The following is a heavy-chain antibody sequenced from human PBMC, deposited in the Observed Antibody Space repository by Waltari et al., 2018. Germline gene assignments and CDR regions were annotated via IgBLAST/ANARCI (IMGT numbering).Heavy chain of an antibody. CDR2: IKQDGSEK. Sequence: EVQLVESGGGLVQPGGSLRLSCAASGFTFSSYWMSWVRQAPGKGRDGVANIKQDGSEKYYVDSGKGRFTISRDNAKNSLYLQMNSLRAEDTAVYYCARVTPHGFWSGYPDYWGQGTLVTVSS. CDR1: GFTFSSYW. J-gene: IGHJ4*02. D-gene: IGHD3-3*01. CDR3: ARVTPHGFWSGYPDY. V-gene: IGHV3-7*01.